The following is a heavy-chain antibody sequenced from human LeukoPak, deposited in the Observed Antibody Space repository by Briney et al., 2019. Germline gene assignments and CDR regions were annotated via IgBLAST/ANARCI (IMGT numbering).Heavy chain of an antibody. Sequence: PSETLSLTCTVSGGSITSYYWTYIRQPAGKGLEWIGRIHTSGSTNYNPSLKSRVTMSVDTSKNQFSLNLSSVTAADTAMYYCAREFSGTSIAARVFDSWGQGNLVTVSS. CDR2: IHTSGST. V-gene: IGHV4-4*07. CDR3: AREFSGTSIAARVFDS. J-gene: IGHJ4*02. CDR1: GGSITSYY. D-gene: IGHD6-6*01.